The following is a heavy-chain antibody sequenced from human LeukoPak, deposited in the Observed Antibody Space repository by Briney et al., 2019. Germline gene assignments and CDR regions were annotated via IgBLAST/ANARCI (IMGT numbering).Heavy chain of an antibody. D-gene: IGHD3-10*01. CDR2: IRNKADNYVT. V-gene: IGHV3-72*01. J-gene: IGHJ4*02. CDR1: GFTFSDHY. CDR3: VVMIFGQGH. Sequence: PGGSLRLSCAASGFTFSDHYLDWIRQAPGKGLEWVARIRNKADNYVTEYAASVTGRFTISRDASKNSLYLQMNSLKTEDTAMYYCVVMIFGQGHWGQGTPVTVSS.